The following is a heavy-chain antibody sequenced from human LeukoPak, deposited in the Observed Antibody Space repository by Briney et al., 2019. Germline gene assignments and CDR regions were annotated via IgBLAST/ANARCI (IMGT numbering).Heavy chain of an antibody. CDR3: ARDLGDTAMVFAFDI. Sequence: PSETLSLTCTVSGGSISSGGYYWSWIRQPPGKGLEWIGYIYHSGSTYYNPSLKSRVTISVDRSKNQFSLKLSSVTAADTAVYYCARDLGDTAMVFAFDIWGQGTMVTVSS. CDR1: GGSISSGGYY. D-gene: IGHD5-18*01. J-gene: IGHJ3*02. V-gene: IGHV4-30-2*01. CDR2: IYHSGST.